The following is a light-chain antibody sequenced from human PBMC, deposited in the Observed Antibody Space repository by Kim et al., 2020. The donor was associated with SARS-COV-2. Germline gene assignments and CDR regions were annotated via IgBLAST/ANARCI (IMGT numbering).Light chain of an antibody. CDR2: GTS. V-gene: IGLV1-40*01. CDR1: SSNIGAGYD. J-gene: IGLJ1*01. CDR3: QSYDTSLSGYV. Sequence: RVTISCTGRSSNIGAGYDVPWYRQLPGKAPNLLIYGTSSRPSGVPDRLSGSKSGTSASLAITGLQADDEADYYCQSYDTSLSGYVFGTGTKVTVL.